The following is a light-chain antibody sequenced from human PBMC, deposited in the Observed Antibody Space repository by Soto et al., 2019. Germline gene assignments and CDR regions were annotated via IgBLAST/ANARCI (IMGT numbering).Light chain of an antibody. J-gene: IGKJ1*01. Sequence: IPMSQSPASVSASVGERVTIPCRAGQSVYNYLSWYQQKPGKAPQLLIFSASSLQSGVPSRFSGSGSGTEFTLTISSLQPDDFATYYCHQYNSYFQTFGQGTKVDI. V-gene: IGKV1-39*01. CDR3: HQYNSYFQT. CDR2: SAS. CDR1: QSVYNY.